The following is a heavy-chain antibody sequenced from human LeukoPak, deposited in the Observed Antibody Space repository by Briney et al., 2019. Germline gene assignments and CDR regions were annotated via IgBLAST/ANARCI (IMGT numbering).Heavy chain of an antibody. D-gene: IGHD6-13*01. J-gene: IGHJ4*02. CDR2: INHSGST. CDR1: GGSFSGYY. CDR3: ATCGGGIAAAGSLDY. V-gene: IGHV4-34*01. Sequence: SETLSLTCAVYGGSFSGYYWSWIRQPPGKGLEWIGEINHSGSTNYNPSLKSRVTISADTSKNQFSLELSSVTAADTAVYYCATCGGGIAAAGSLDYWGQGTLVTVSS.